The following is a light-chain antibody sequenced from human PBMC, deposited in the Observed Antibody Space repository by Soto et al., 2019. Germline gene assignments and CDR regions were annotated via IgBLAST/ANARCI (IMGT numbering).Light chain of an antibody. CDR3: STYTSSGTLVV. CDR1: SSDVGAHNY. V-gene: IGLV2-14*01. J-gene: IGLJ1*01. CDR2: EVS. Sequence: QSALTQPASVSGSPGQSITISCNGTSSDVGAHNYVSWYQQHPGKAPKLMIYEVSNRPSGVSNRFSGSKSGNTASLTISGLQAEDEADYYCSTYTSSGTLVVFGTGTKVTVL.